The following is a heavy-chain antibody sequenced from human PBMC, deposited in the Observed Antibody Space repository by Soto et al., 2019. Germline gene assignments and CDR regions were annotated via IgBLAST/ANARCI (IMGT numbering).Heavy chain of an antibody. Sequence: PSETLSLTCTVSGGSISSGDYYWSRIRQPPGKGLEWIGYIYYSGSTYYNPSLKSRVTISVDTSKNQFSLKLSSVTAADTAVYYCARGGYSSSWYLRWFDPWGQGTLVTVSS. D-gene: IGHD6-13*01. CDR2: IYYSGST. V-gene: IGHV4-30-4*01. J-gene: IGHJ5*02. CDR3: ARGGYSSSWYLRWFDP. CDR1: GGSISSGDYY.